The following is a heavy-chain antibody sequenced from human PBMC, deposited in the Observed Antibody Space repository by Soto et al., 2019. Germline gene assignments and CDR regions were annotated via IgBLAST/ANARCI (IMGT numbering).Heavy chain of an antibody. D-gene: IGHD2-21*01. Sequence: EEQLVESGGGLVRPGGSLRLSCAVSGFSVSTNFMNWVRQAPGREPQWVAVLYHGPGTYYAASVQGRFIMSSADATNTLILQLTNTRASEAAGYCFARHCDGGCSNAFPLWGQGTVVTVSS. CDR1: GFSVSTNF. V-gene: IGHV3-66*04. CDR3: ARHCDGGCSNAFPL. CDR2: LYHGPGT. J-gene: IGHJ3*01.